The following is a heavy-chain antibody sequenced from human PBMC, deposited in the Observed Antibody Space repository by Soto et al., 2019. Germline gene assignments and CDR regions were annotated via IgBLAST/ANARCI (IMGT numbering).Heavy chain of an antibody. CDR2: INPNSGDT. J-gene: IGHJ4*02. V-gene: IGHV1-2*02. Sequence: QAQLVQSGAEVKKPGASVKVSCEASGYTFTSYYMHWVRQAPGQGLEWMGWINPNSGDTKYAQKFRGRVTMTRDTSITTAYMEVKMLTSDDTAVYYCARQLAYCGGDCFTEPVDYWGQGTPGHRLL. D-gene: IGHD2-21*02. CDR1: GYTFTSYY. CDR3: ARQLAYCGGDCFTEPVDY.